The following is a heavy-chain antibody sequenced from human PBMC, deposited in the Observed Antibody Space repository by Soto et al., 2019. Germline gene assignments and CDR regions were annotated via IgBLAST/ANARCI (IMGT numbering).Heavy chain of an antibody. D-gene: IGHD2-15*01. CDR2: IYYSGST. CDR1: GGSVSSGSYY. CDR3: ARDGGGMDV. Sequence: QVQLQESGPGLVKLSETLSLTCTVSGGSVSSGSYYWSWIRQPPGKGLEWIGYIYYSGSTNYNPTLRSRVTISVDTSKHQFSLKLSSVTAADTAVYYCARDGGGMDVWGQGTTVTVSS. J-gene: IGHJ6*02. V-gene: IGHV4-61*01.